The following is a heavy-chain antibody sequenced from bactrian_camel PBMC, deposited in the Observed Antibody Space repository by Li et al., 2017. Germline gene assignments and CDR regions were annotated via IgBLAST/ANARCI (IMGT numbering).Heavy chain of an antibody. D-gene: IGHD6*01. V-gene: IGHV3S53*01. J-gene: IGHJ4*01. CDR3: AVDRGTGCKFRAGTAY. CDR2: RTYSDTT. Sequence: HVQLVESGGGSVQSGGSLRLTCTASGYASAIKCWGWFRQAPGKEREEVGIARTYSDTTSYGDPVKGRFTIVVDNAKDTMYLQMNNLNQEDTARYYCAVDRGTGCKFRAGTAYWGQGTQVTVS. CDR1: GYASAIKC.